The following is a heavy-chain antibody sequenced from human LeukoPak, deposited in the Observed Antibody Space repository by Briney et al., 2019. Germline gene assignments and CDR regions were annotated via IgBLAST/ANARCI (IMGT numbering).Heavy chain of an antibody. J-gene: IGHJ4*02. V-gene: IGHV3-30*02. CDR2: IRYDGSNK. D-gene: IGHD3-10*01. Sequence: PGGSLRLSCAASGFTFSSYGMHWVRQAPGKGLEWVAFIRYDGSNKYYADSVKGRFTISRDNSKNTLYLQMNSLRAEDTAVYYCAKVPVLLWFGELNYWGQGTLVTVSS. CDR3: AKVPVLLWFGELNY. CDR1: GFTFSSYG.